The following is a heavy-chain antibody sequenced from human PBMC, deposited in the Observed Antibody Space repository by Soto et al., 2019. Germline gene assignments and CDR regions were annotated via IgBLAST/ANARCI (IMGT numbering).Heavy chain of an antibody. J-gene: IGHJ4*02. D-gene: IGHD3-22*01. CDR1: GDSISSSTYY. V-gene: IGHV4-39*01. CDR2: MFYSGNT. Sequence: ETLSLTCTVSGDSISSSTYYWGWIRQPPGKGLEWIGSMFYSGNTYYNPSPKSRVTLSIDTSKNQFSLKLNSVTAADTAVYYCVSPEGYYDSSGYTLDYWGQGTLVTVSS. CDR3: VSPEGYYDSSGYTLDY.